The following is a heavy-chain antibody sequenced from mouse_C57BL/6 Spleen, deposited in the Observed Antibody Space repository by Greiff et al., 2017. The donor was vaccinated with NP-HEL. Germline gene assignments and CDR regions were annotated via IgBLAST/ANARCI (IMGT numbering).Heavy chain of an antibody. Sequence: VQLQQSGAELVRPGASVKLSCKASGYTFTDYYINWVKQRPGQGLEWIARIYPGSGNTYYNEKFKGKATLTAEKSSSTAYMQLSSLTSDDSAVYFCARYYYGSSTWFAYWGQGTLVTVSA. D-gene: IGHD1-1*01. V-gene: IGHV1-76*01. CDR1: GYTFTDYY. CDR2: IYPGSGNT. J-gene: IGHJ3*01. CDR3: ARYYYGSSTWFAY.